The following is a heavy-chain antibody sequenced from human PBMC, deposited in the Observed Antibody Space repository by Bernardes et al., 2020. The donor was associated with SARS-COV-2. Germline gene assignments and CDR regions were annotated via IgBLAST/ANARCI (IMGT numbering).Heavy chain of an antibody. CDR1: GFTLSGHW. V-gene: IGHV3-74*01. Sequence: GSLRLSCAASGFTLSGHWMHWVRQAPGKGLVWVSRINSAGSSTSYADSVKGRFTISRDNAKNTLYLQMNSLRVEDTALYYCVRGGGYSYGQTDYWGQGTLVTVSS. CDR2: INSAGSST. D-gene: IGHD5-18*01. J-gene: IGHJ4*02. CDR3: VRGGGYSYGQTDY.